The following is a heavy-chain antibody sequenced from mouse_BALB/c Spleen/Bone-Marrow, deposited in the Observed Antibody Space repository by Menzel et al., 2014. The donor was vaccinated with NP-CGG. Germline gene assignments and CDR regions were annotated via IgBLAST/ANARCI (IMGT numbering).Heavy chain of an antibody. CDR2: IDPANGNT. CDR3: ARYRLGTYFDY. V-gene: IGHV14-3*02. D-gene: IGHD2-14*01. CDR1: GFNIKDTY. J-gene: IGHJ2*01. Sequence: VQLQQSGAELVKPGASVKLSCTASGFNIKDTYIHWVKPRPEQGLEWIGRIDPANGNTKYDPKFQGKATITADTSSSTAYLYLSRLTSEDTAVYYCARYRLGTYFDYWGQGTTLTVSS.